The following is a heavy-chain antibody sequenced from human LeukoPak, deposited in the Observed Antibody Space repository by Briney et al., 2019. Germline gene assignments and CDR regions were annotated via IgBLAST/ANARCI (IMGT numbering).Heavy chain of an antibody. CDR2: IKEDGSEK. CDR1: GFTFSNSW. J-gene: IGHJ4*02. V-gene: IGHV3-7*04. Sequence: GGSLRLSCAASGFTFSNSWMSWVRQAPGKGLEWVANIKEDGSEKYYVDSVKGRFTISRDNTKNSLHLQMNSLRAEDTAVYYCARAVSIPVGYYFDCWGQGTLVTVSS. D-gene: IGHD2/OR15-2a*01. CDR3: ARAVSIPVGYYFDC.